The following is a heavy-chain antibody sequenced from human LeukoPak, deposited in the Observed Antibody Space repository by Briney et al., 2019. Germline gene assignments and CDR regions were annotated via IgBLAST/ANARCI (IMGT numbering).Heavy chain of an antibody. CDR3: AKAGYCDSSGGSADY. D-gene: IGHD3-22*01. CDR2: ISGSGGST. CDR1: GFTFSSYA. J-gene: IGHJ4*02. Sequence: GGSLRLSCAASGFTFSSYAMSWVRQAPGKGLEWVSAISGSGGSTYYADSVKGRFTISRDNSKNTLYLQMNSLRAEDTAVYYCAKAGYCDSSGGSADYWGQGTLVTVSS. V-gene: IGHV3-23*01.